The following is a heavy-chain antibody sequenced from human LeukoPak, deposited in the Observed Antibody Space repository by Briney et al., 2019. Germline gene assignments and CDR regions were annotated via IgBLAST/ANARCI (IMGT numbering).Heavy chain of an antibody. D-gene: IGHD3-10*01. CDR2: ISSSGSII. CDR3: ARGVTMVRGVIDY. V-gene: IGHV3-11*01. CDR1: GFIFSDYY. Sequence: KPGGSLRLSCAASGFIFSDYYMSWIRQAPGKGLEWVSYISSSGSIIYYADSVKGRFTISRDNARNSLYLQMNSLRAEDTAVYYCARGVTMVRGVIDYWGQGTLVTVSS. J-gene: IGHJ4*02.